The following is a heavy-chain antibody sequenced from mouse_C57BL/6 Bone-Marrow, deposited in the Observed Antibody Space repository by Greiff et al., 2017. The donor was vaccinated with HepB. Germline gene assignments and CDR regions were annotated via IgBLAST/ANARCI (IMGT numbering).Heavy chain of an antibody. Sequence: EVKLMESGPGLVKPSQSLSLTCSVTGYSITSGYYWNWIRQFPGNKLEWMGYIRYDGSNNYNPSLKNRISITRDTSKNQIFLKWNSVTTEDTATYYCARANYGSSYRFAYWGQGTLVTVSA. CDR1: GYSITSGYY. D-gene: IGHD1-1*01. CDR3: ARANYGSSYRFAY. CDR2: IRYDGSN. V-gene: IGHV3-6*01. J-gene: IGHJ3*01.